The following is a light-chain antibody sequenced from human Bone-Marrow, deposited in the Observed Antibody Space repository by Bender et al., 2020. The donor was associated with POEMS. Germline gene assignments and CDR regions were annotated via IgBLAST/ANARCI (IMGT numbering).Light chain of an antibody. V-gene: IGLV2-11*01. CDR3: CSFAGSLVL. CDR1: SSDVGGYDH. CDR2: DVS. J-gene: IGLJ2*01. Sequence: QSALTQPRSVSGSPAQSVTISCTGTSSDVGGYDHVSWYQQHAGTAPKLMIYDVSYRPSGVSNRFSGSKSGTTASLTISGLQPEDEADYFCCSFAGSLVLFGAGTKMTVL.